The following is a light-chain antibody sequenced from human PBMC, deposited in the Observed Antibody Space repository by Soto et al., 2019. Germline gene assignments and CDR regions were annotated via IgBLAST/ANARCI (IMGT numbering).Light chain of an antibody. CDR3: QQSSSNPLT. CDR2: SAS. Sequence: DIQMTQSPSSLSASVGDRVTITCRASQSISSYLNWYQQKPGKAPNLLIYSASKLHSGFPSRFSGSGSGTDFTLIISSLQPEDFATYYCQQSSSNPLTFGGGTRV. CDR1: QSISSY. J-gene: IGKJ4*01. V-gene: IGKV1-39*01.